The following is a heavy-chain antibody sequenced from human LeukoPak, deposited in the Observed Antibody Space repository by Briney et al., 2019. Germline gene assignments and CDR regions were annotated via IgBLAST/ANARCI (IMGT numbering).Heavy chain of an antibody. D-gene: IGHD3-10*01. CDR3: GRDSGGSGTYFSPYGMDV. Sequence: GGSLRLSCAASGFTFSSYAMHWVRQAPGKGLEWLAVISYDGSDQYYAESVKGRCTISRDKSKNTLYLQMSGLRAEDTAVYFCGRDSGGSGTYFSPYGMDVWGQGTTVTVSS. V-gene: IGHV3-30-3*01. CDR1: GFTFSSYA. J-gene: IGHJ6*02. CDR2: ISYDGSDQ.